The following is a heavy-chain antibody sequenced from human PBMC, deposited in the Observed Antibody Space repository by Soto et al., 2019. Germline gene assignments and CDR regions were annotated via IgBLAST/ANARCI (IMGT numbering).Heavy chain of an antibody. D-gene: IGHD6-13*01. Sequence: GGSLRLSCAASGFTFSSYGMHWVRQAPGKGLEWVAVISYDGSNKYYADSVKGRFTISRDNSKNTMSLQMNSLRAEDTAVYYCARDRAAYSRAPKGPTPNFDYWGQGTLVTVSS. CDR1: GFTFSSYG. CDR2: ISYDGSNK. J-gene: IGHJ4*02. V-gene: IGHV3-30*03. CDR3: ARDRAAYSRAPKGPTPNFDY.